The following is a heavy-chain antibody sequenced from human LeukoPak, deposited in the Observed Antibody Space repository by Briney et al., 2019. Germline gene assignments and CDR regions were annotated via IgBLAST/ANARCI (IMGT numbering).Heavy chain of an antibody. CDR1: GGSISSSNFH. CDR2: VSYGGST. CDR3: VRLPMGSSGYYYIS. V-gene: IGHV4-39*01. Sequence: PSETLSLTCIVSGGSISSSNFHWGWIRQPPGKGLEWIASVSYGGSTYYNLSLKSRVTISVDTSKTQFSLKLSSVTAADTAVYFCVRLPMGSSGYYYISWGQGTLVTVSS. D-gene: IGHD3-22*01. J-gene: IGHJ4*02.